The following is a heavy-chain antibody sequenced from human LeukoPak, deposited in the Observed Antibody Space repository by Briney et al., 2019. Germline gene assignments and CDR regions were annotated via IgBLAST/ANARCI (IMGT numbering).Heavy chain of an antibody. J-gene: IGHJ4*02. CDR3: AKAPVTSCRGAFCYPFDY. D-gene: IGHD2-15*01. V-gene: IGHV3-30*02. CDR1: GFTFSSYG. Sequence: GGSLRLSCAASGFTFSSYGMHWVRQAPGKGLEWVAFIRYDGSNTYYADSVRGRFTISRDTSRSTLYLQMNSLRAEDAAVYYCAKAPVTSCRGAFCYPFDYWGQGTLVTVSS. CDR2: IRYDGSNT.